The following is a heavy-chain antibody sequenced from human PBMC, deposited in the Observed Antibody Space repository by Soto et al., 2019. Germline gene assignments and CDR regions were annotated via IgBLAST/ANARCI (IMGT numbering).Heavy chain of an antibody. D-gene: IGHD1-26*01. Sequence: QGQLVESGGGVVQPGMSLRLSCAASGFTFSNYGMHWVRQAPGKGLEWVAVISYDGSNKYYADSVKGRFTISRDNSKNTLYLQMNSLRAEDTAVYYCAKDLGSGSYLFDAFDIWGQGTMVTVSS. V-gene: IGHV3-30*18. CDR3: AKDLGSGSYLFDAFDI. J-gene: IGHJ3*02. CDR1: GFTFSNYG. CDR2: ISYDGSNK.